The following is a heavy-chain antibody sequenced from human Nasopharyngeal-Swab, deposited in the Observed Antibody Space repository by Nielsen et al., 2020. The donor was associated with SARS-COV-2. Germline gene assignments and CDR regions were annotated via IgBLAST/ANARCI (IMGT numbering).Heavy chain of an antibody. CDR2: ISSTGNYI. Sequence: GESLKISCAASGFAFRTHSMHWVRQAPGRGLEWVSFISSTGNYIYYADSVKGRFTISRDNATKSLHLQMDSLRVEDTAVYYCARSEYYFDYWGQGSLVTVSS. CDR3: ARSEYYFDY. CDR1: GFAFRTHS. J-gene: IGHJ4*02. D-gene: IGHD3-16*01. V-gene: IGHV3-21*01.